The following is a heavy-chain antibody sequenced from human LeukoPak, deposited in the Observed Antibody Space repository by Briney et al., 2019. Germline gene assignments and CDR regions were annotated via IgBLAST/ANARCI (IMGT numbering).Heavy chain of an antibody. V-gene: IGHV1-18*01. CDR2: MSSYNGYT. Sequence: GASVKVSCKASGYIFTSYGISWVRQAPGQGRESMGWMSSYNGYTNYAQKLQGRLTMTTDTSTSTAYMELTSLRSDDTAVYYCARDLGSCSGGTCHRNWFDPWGQGTLVTVSS. J-gene: IGHJ5*02. CDR1: GYIFTSYG. CDR3: ARDLGSCSGGTCHRNWFDP. D-gene: IGHD2-15*01.